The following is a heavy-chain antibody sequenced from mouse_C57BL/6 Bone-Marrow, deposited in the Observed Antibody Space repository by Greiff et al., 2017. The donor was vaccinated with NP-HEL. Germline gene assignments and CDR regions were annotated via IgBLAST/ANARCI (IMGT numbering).Heavy chain of an antibody. Sequence: VQLQQSGPGMVKPSQSLSLTCTVTGYSITSGYDWHWIRHFPGNKLEWMGYISYSGSTNYNPSLKSRISITHDTSKNHFFLKLNSVTTEDTATYYCARGSIYYDYAWYFDVWGTGTTVTVSS. V-gene: IGHV3-1*01. CDR3: ARGSIYYDYAWYFDV. CDR1: GYSITSGYD. D-gene: IGHD2-4*01. J-gene: IGHJ1*03. CDR2: ISYSGST.